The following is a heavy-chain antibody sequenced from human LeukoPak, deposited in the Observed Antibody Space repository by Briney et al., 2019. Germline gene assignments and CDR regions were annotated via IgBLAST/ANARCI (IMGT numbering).Heavy chain of an antibody. J-gene: IGHJ4*02. CDR3: AKVGLRLGGDY. Sequence: PGGSLRLSCAASGFVFSSYAMSWVRQAPGKGLEWVSTLSDSGGKTYYADSVKGRFTISRDNSKNTLYLQMNSLRAEDTAVYYCAKVGLRLGGDYWGQGTLVTVSS. CDR1: GFVFSSYA. V-gene: IGHV3-23*01. D-gene: IGHD4-17*01. CDR2: LSDSGGKT.